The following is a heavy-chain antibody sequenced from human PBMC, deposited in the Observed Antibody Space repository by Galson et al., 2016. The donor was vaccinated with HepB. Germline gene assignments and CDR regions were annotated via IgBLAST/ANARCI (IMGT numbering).Heavy chain of an antibody. J-gene: IGHJ6*02. CDR2: IYYSGST. V-gene: IGHV4-59*01. Sequence: SETLSLTCTVSGGSISTYYWSWIRQPPGKGLEWIGYIYYSGSTNYSPSLKSRVTISVDTSKNQFSLKLNSVTAADTAVYYCAREGRWPSYYFYAMDVWGQGTTVTVSS. CDR3: AREGRWPSYYFYAMDV. CDR1: GGSISTYY. D-gene: IGHD5-24*01.